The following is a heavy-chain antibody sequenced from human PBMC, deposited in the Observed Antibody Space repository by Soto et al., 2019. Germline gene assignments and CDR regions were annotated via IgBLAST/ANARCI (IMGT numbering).Heavy chain of an antibody. D-gene: IGHD4-17*01. V-gene: IGHV4-61*01. CDR2: IYYSGST. CDR1: GGSVSSGSYY. J-gene: IGHJ4*02. Sequence: QVQLQESGPGLVKPSETLSLTCTVSGGSVSSGSYYWSWIRQPPGKGLEWIGYIYYSGSTNYNPSLKSRVTISVDTSKNQFSLKLSSVTAADTAVYYCARLRYGDYYYFDYWGQGTLVTVSS. CDR3: ARLRYGDYYYFDY.